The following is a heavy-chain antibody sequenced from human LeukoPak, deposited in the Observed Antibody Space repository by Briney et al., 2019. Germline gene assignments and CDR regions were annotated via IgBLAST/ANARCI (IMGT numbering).Heavy chain of an antibody. D-gene: IGHD3-10*01. V-gene: IGHV3-23*01. CDR3: AKLVRVVSSGYYFDY. Sequence: GGSLRLSCAASGFTFSSYAMTSVRQAPGKGLEWVSAISVSGGSTYYAASVKGRFTSSRDNSKNTLYLQMNSLRAEDTAVYYCAKLVRVVSSGYYFDYWGQGTLVTVSS. CDR2: ISVSGGST. J-gene: IGHJ4*02. CDR1: GFTFSSYA.